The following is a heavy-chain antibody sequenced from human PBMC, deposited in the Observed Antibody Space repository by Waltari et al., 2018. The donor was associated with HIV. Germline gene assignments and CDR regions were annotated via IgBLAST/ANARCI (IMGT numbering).Heavy chain of an antibody. CDR3: AREYYDILTGVPPYGMDV. D-gene: IGHD3-9*01. Sequence: EVQLVESGGGLVQPGGSLRLSCAASGFTVSSNYMSWVRKAPGTGLEWVSVIYSGGSTYYADSVKGRFTISRDNSKNTLYLQMNSLRAEDTAVYYCAREYYDILTGVPPYGMDVWGQGTTVTVSS. V-gene: IGHV3-66*01. CDR1: GFTVSSNY. CDR2: IYSGGST. J-gene: IGHJ6*02.